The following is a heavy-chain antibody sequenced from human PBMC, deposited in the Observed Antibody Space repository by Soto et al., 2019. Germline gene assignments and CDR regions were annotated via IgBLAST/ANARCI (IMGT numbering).Heavy chain of an antibody. J-gene: IGHJ6*02. Sequence: ASVKVTCKASGYTFTSYGISWVRRAPGQGLEWMGWISAYNGNTNYAQKLQGRVTMTTDTSTSTAYMELRSLRSDDTAVYYCAMGGAARTTDYYYGMDVWGQGTTATVSS. CDR3: AMGGAARTTDYYYGMDV. D-gene: IGHD6-6*01. CDR1: GYTFTSYG. CDR2: ISAYNGNT. V-gene: IGHV1-18*01.